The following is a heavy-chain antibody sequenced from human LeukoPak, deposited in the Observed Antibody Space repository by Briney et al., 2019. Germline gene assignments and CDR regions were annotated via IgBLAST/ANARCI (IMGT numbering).Heavy chain of an antibody. V-gene: IGHV3-23*01. CDR1: GFTFSSYA. D-gene: IGHD6-13*01. CDR2: ISGSGGST. J-gene: IGHJ4*02. CDR3: AKQRAAGTMAHTSIYFDY. Sequence: GGSLRLSCAASGFTFSSYAMSWVRQAPGKGLEWVSAISGSGGSTYYADSVKGRSTISRDNSKNTLYLQMNSLRAEDTAVYYCAKQRAAGTMAHTSIYFDYWGQGTLVTVSS.